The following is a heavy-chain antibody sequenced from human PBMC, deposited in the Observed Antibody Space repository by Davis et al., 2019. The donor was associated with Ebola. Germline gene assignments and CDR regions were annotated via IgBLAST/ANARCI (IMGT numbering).Heavy chain of an antibody. CDR2: IYPGDSDT. CDR3: ARRPLTAVAGHVDAFDI. J-gene: IGHJ3*02. V-gene: IGHV5-51*01. D-gene: IGHD6-19*01. Sequence: GESLKISCKGSGYSFTSYWIGWVRQMPGKGLEWMGIIYPGDSDTRYSPSFQGQVTISADKSTSTAYLQWSSLKASDTAMYYCARRPLTAVAGHVDAFDIWGQGTMVTVSS. CDR1: GYSFTSYW.